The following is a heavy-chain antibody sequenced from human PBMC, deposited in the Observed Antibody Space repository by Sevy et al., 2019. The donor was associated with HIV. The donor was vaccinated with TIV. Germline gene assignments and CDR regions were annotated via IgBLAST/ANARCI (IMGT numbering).Heavy chain of an antibody. J-gene: IGHJ3*02. Sequence: GGSLRLSCAASQFTFSSYAMSWVRQAPGKGLEWVSSISGSGGETYYADSVKGRFTISRDKSKNTLYLQMNSLRAEDTAVYYCAKDMMGVVEEALDIWGQGTMVTVSS. CDR3: AKDMMGVVEEALDI. CDR1: QFTFSSYA. CDR2: ISGSGGET. D-gene: IGHD3-10*01. V-gene: IGHV3-23*01.